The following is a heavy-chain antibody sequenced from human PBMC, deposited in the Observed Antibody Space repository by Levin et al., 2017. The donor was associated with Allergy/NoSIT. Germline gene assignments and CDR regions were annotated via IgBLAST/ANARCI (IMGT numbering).Heavy chain of an antibody. Sequence: SVKVSCKASGDTFSNYAISWVRQAPGQGLEWMGVIIPIFGTSKHAQKFQGRVTITADESTSTAYMELSSLRSEDTAVYYCARDLSGGHDYWGQGTLVTVSS. CDR2: IIPIFGTS. J-gene: IGHJ4*02. V-gene: IGHV1-69*13. CDR3: ARDLSGGHDY. CDR1: GDTFSNYA.